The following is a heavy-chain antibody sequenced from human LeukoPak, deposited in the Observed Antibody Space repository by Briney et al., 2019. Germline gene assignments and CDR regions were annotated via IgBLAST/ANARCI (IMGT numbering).Heavy chain of an antibody. J-gene: IGHJ4*02. V-gene: IGHV3-30*02. CDR3: ARSNYYNVGLYYNGLDY. CDR1: GFTFSSEG. CDR2: IRYDGSKE. Sequence: GGSLRLSCAASGFTFSSEGMHWIRQAPGKGLEWVAFIRYDGSKEFYADSVKGRFTISRDNSENTLSLQMNSLRAEDTAVYYCARSNYYNVGLYYNGLDYWGQGTLVTVSS. D-gene: IGHD3-10*01.